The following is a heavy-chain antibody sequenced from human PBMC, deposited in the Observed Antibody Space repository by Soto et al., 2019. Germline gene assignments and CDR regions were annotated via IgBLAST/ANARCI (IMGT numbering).Heavy chain of an antibody. J-gene: IGHJ4*02. CDR1: GFTFGNYA. CDR2: IGGTGNNI. CDR3: AIVKPGIQQWLLYFEY. V-gene: IGHV3-23*01. Sequence: EVQLLESGGGLVQPGGSLRLSCAASGFTFGNYAMSWVRQAPGKGLQWVSAIGGTGNNIYYADSVKGRFIISRDKSKNTLYLQMNSRRAEDTAVYYCAIVKPGIQQWLLYFEYWGQGTLVTVSS. D-gene: IGHD3-3*01.